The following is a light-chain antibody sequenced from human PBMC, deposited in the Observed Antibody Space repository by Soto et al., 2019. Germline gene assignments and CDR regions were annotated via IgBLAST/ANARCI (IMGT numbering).Light chain of an antibody. CDR1: QSLLHSNGYNY. CDR2: LGS. Sequence: DIVMTQSPLSLPVTPVEPASISFRSSQSLLHSNGYNYLDWYLQKPGQSPQLLIYLGSNRASGVPDRFSGSGSGTDFTLTISRVEAEDVGVYYCMGALQSLPTFGQGTKVDIK. CDR3: MGALQSLPT. J-gene: IGKJ1*01. V-gene: IGKV2-28*01.